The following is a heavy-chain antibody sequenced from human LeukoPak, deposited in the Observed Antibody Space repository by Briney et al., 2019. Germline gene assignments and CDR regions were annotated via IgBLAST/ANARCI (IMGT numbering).Heavy chain of an antibody. J-gene: IGHJ4*02. D-gene: IGHD6-13*01. CDR3: VKGRISEDGLDF. CDR2: ISSSSNT. CDR1: GFAFSRFA. V-gene: IGHV3-23*01. Sequence: GGSLRLSCAASGFAFSRFAMTWVRQTPGKGLDWVASISSSSNTYHAVSVKGRFTISRDNSKNMLYLQMNSLRAEDTAVYYCVKGRISEDGLDFWGQGTLVTVSS.